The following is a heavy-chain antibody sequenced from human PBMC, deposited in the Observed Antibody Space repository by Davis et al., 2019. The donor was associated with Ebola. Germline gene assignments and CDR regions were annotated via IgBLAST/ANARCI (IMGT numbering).Heavy chain of an antibody. CDR1: GGTFSSYA. CDR2: IIPILGIA. D-gene: IGHD1-14*01. V-gene: IGHV1-69*04. CDR3: AASAGTVGKFDF. Sequence: SVKVSCKASGGTFSSYAISWVRQAPGQGLEWMGRIIPILGIANYAQKFQGRVTITADKSTSTVYMELRSLRFEDTAVYYCAASAGTVGKFDFWGQGTVVTVSA. J-gene: IGHJ4*02.